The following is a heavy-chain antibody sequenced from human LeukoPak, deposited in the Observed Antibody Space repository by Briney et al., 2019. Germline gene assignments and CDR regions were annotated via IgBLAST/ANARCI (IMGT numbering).Heavy chain of an antibody. J-gene: IGHJ4*02. CDR1: GYTFTGHY. CDR3: ASNSGWYLAY. Sequence: ASVKVSCQASGYTFTGHYMQWVRQAPGPRLEWMGRINPNSGGTNYAQKFQGRVTMTRDTSISTAYMEMSRMRSDDTAVYYCASNSGWYLAYWGQGTLVTVSS. CDR2: INPNSGGT. D-gene: IGHD6-19*01. V-gene: IGHV1-2*06.